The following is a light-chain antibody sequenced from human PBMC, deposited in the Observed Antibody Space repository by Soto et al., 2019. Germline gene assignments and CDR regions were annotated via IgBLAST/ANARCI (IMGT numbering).Light chain of an antibody. J-gene: IGKJ1*01. CDR2: GAS. Sequence: EVVMTQSPATLSVSPGERATLSCRASQSVNANLAWYQQKPGQAPRLLIHGASNRATGIPARFSGSGFGTEFMLTLSSLQSEDFAVYYCQQYNTWLWTFGQGTKVEI. V-gene: IGKV3-15*01. CDR3: QQYNTWLWT. CDR1: QSVNAN.